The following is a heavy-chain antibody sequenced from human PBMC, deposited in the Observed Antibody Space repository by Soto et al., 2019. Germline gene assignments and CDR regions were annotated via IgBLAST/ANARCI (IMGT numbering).Heavy chain of an antibody. V-gene: IGHV3-23*01. CDR3: APDLKYGYYFDY. D-gene: IGHD2-2*01. CDR1: GFTFSSYA. J-gene: IGHJ4*02. Sequence: GGSLRLSCAASGFTFSSYAMSWVRQAPGKGLEWVSAISGSGGSTYYADSVKGRFTISRDNSKNTLYLQMNSLRAEDTAVYYCAPDLKYGYYFDYWGQGTLVTVSS. CDR2: ISGSGGST.